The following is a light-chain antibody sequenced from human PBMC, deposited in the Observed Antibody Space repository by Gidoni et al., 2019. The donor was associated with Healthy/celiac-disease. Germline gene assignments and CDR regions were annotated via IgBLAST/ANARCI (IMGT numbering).Light chain of an antibody. CDR1: QSISSY. CDR3: QQSYSTPLYT. Sequence: DIQMTQSPSSLSASVGDRVTITCRASQSISSYLNWYQQKPGKAPKLLTYAASSLQSGVPSRLSGSGSGTDFTLTISSLQPEDFATYYGQQSYSTPLYTFGQGTKLEIK. CDR2: AAS. V-gene: IGKV1-39*01. J-gene: IGKJ2*01.